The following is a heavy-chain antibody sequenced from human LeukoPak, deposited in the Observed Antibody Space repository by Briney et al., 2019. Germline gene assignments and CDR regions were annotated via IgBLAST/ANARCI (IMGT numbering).Heavy chain of an antibody. Sequence: GGSLRLSCAASGFTFSSYWMSWVRQAPGKGLEWVANIKQDGSEKYYVDSVKGRFTISRDNAKNSLYLQMNSLRAEDTAVYYCARIPYCSRGSCYGYGMDVWGQGTTVTVSS. CDR1: GFTFSSYW. CDR2: IKQDGSEK. CDR3: ARIPYCSRGSCYGYGMDV. J-gene: IGHJ6*02. V-gene: IGHV3-7*01. D-gene: IGHD2-15*01.